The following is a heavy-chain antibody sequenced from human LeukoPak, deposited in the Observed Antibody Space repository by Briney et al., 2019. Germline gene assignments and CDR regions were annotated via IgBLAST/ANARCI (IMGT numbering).Heavy chain of an antibody. Sequence: GSLRLSCAASGFPFSSYAMSWVRQAPAQGLEWVSALTGTGRPTYYADSVTGRFTISRDNSTNTLYLQMSSLRVEDTAVYYCARGRGYLMTDPEYWGQGTLVTVSS. V-gene: IGHV3-23*01. D-gene: IGHD2-21*02. CDR1: GFPFSSYA. J-gene: IGHJ4*02. CDR3: ARGRGYLMTDPEY. CDR2: LTGTGRPT.